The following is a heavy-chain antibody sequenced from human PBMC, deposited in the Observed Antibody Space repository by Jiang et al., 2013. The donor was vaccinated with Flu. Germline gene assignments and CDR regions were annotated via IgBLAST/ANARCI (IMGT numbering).Heavy chain of an antibody. CDR3: ARGGVLRFLEWLLGDQHVPFPNWFDP. D-gene: IGHD3-3*01. CDR2: IYYSGST. Sequence: VLLKPSETLSLTCTVSGDSVSRSSYYWGWIRQPPGKGLEWIGSIYYSGSTFYNPSLKSRVTISVDTSKNQFSLKLSSVTAADTAVYYCARGGVLRFLEWLLGDQHVPFPNWFDPWGQGTLVTVSS. CDR1: GDSVSRSSYY. J-gene: IGHJ5*02. V-gene: IGHV4-39*07.